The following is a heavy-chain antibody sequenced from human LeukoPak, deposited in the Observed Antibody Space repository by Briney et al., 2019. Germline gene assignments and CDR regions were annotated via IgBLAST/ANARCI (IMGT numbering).Heavy chain of an antibody. D-gene: IGHD3-16*02. CDR3: ARGVPYDYVWGSYRPLDY. Sequence: ASVKVSCKASGGTFSSYAISWVRQAPGQGLEWMGGIIPIFGTANYAQKFQGRVTITAAESTSTAYMELSSLRSEDTAVYYCARGVPYDYVWGSYRPLDYWGQGTLVTVSS. CDR2: IIPIFGTA. J-gene: IGHJ4*02. CDR1: GGTFSSYA. V-gene: IGHV1-69*13.